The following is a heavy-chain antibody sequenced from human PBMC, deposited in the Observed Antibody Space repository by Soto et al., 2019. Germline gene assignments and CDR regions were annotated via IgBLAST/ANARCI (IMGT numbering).Heavy chain of an antibody. V-gene: IGHV3-30*18. D-gene: IGHD3-22*01. J-gene: IGHJ4*02. CDR2: ISYDGSNK. CDR1: GFTFSSYG. CDR3: AKDRHYYDSSGYFVY. Sequence: GESLKISCAASGFTFSSYGMHWVRQAPGKGLEWVAVISYDGSNKYYADSVKGRFTISRDNSKNTLYLQMNSLRAEDTAVYYCAKDRHYYDSSGYFVYWGQGTLVTVSS.